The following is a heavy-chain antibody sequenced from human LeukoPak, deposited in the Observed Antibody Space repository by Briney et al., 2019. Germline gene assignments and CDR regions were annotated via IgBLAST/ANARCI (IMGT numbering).Heavy chain of an antibody. J-gene: IGHJ4*02. D-gene: IGHD3-16*01. CDR2: IYYTGST. Sequence: SETLSLTCTVSGGSISSYYWSWIRQPPGKGLEWIGYIYYTGSTNYNPSLKSRVTISVDTSKNQSSLKPSSVTAADTAVYYCARSGKSAYILDYWGQGTLVTVSS. CDR1: GGSISSYY. V-gene: IGHV4-59*01. CDR3: ARSGKSAYILDY.